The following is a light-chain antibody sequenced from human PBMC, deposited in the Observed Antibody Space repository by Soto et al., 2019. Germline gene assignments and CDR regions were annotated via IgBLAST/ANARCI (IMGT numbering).Light chain of an antibody. CDR3: AVWDDSLKGWV. V-gene: IGLV2-14*01. CDR2: EVR. CDR1: MRDIGAYNL. J-gene: IGLJ3*02. Sequence: QSALTQPASVSGSPGQSITISCAGTMRDIGAYNLVSWYQQHPGKAPQLIFYEVRNRPSGIPLRFSASKSGNAASLTISGLRSEDEAHFYCAVWDDSLKGWVFGGGTKLTVL.